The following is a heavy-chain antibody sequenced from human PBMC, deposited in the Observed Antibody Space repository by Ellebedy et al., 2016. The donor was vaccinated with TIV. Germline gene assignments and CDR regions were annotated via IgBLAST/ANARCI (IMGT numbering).Heavy chain of an antibody. CDR3: GRTVSGGSWPIDY. Sequence: SETLSLTXTVSGGSISSSSYYWGWIRQPPGKGLDWIGSIYYSGSTNYNPSLKSRVIISVDTSKNQFSLKLSSVTTADTAVYYCGRTVSGGSWPIDYWGQGTLVTVSS. J-gene: IGHJ4*02. D-gene: IGHD2-15*01. V-gene: IGHV4-39*07. CDR1: GGSISSSSYY. CDR2: IYYSGST.